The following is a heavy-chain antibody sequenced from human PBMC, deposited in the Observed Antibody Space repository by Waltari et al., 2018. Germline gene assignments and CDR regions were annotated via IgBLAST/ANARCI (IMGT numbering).Heavy chain of an antibody. D-gene: IGHD7-27*01. CDR1: GYTFTGYY. Sequence: QVQLVQSGAEVKKPGASVKVSCKASGYTFTGYYMHWVRQAPGQGLEWMGWSNPNSGGTNYAKKFQGRVTMTRDTSISTAYMELSRLRSDDTAVYYCARLGMLETADAFDIWGQGTMVTVSS. CDR2: SNPNSGGT. V-gene: IGHV1-2*02. CDR3: ARLGMLETADAFDI. J-gene: IGHJ3*02.